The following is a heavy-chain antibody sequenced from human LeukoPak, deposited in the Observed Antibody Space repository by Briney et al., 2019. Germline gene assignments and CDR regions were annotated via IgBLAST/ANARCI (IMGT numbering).Heavy chain of an antibody. Sequence: GASVKVSCKASGYTFTSYDINWVRQATGQGLEWMGWMNPNSGNTGYAQKLQGRVTMTTDTSTSTAYMELRSLRSDDTAVYYCARATRYDYVWGSYPDYWGQGTLVTVSS. D-gene: IGHD3-16*01. CDR1: GYTFTSYD. CDR3: ARATRYDYVWGSYPDY. CDR2: MNPNSGNT. V-gene: IGHV1-8*01. J-gene: IGHJ4*02.